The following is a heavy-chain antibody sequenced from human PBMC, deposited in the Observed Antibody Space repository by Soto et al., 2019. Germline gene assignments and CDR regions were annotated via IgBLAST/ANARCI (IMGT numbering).Heavy chain of an antibody. V-gene: IGHV4-61*01. CDR3: ARDPGPSTVPYYYYGMDV. J-gene: IGHJ6*02. D-gene: IGHD4-17*01. Sequence: SETLSLTCTVSGGSLSGGTNYWSWVRQSPGKEMEWIGYIYDRGSTKYNPSLKSRVTISVDTSKNQFSLKLSSVTAADTAVYYCARDPGPSTVPYYYYGMDVWGQGTTVTVSS. CDR1: GGSLSGGTNY. CDR2: IYDRGST.